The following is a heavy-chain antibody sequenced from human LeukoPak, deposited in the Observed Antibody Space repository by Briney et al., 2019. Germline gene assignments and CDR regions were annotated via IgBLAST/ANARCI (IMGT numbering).Heavy chain of an antibody. D-gene: IGHD5-18*01. V-gene: IGHV3-23*01. CDR3: AKDQGIQLWLKYFQH. J-gene: IGHJ1*01. CDR2: ISGSGGST. CDR1: GFTFSSYA. Sequence: GGSLRLSCAASGFTFSSYAMSWVRQAPGKGLEWVSAISGSGGSTYYADSVKGRFTISRDNSKSTPYLQMNSLRAEDTAVYYCAKDQGIQLWLKYFQHWGQGTLVTVSS.